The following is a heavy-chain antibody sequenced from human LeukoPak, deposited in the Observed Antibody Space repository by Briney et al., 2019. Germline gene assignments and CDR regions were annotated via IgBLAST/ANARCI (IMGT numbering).Heavy chain of an antibody. Sequence: GGSLRLSCAASGFTFGRHSLNWVRQAPGEGLEWVSSISGAGRYIFYADSVKGRFTISRDNAKNSVYLQMNSLRAEDTAVYYCARDEADYYDSSGFFFDAFDIWGQGTGVTVSS. CDR1: GFTFGRHS. J-gene: IGHJ3*02. CDR3: ARDEADYYDSSGFFFDAFDI. V-gene: IGHV3-21*01. D-gene: IGHD3-22*01. CDR2: ISGAGRYI.